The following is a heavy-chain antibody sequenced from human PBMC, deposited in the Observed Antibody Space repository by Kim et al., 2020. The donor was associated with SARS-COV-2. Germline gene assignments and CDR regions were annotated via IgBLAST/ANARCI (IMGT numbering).Heavy chain of an antibody. J-gene: IGHJ6*03. Sequence: SVKVSCKASGGTFSSYSINWVRQAPGQGLEWMGRIVPILGIANYAQKFQGRVTITADKSTSTAYMELSSLRSEDTAVYYCARESVNYDYVWAFISGSDYYYYMDVWGKGTTVTVSS. CDR1: GGTFSSYS. CDR3: ARESVNYDYVWAFISGSDYYYYMDV. V-gene: IGHV1-69*04. D-gene: IGHD3-16*01. CDR2: IVPILGIA.